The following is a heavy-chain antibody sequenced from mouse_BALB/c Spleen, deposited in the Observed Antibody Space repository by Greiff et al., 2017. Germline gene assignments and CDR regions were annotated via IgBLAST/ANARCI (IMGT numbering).Heavy chain of an antibody. Sequence: EVKLVESGPELVKPGASVKISCKASGYSFTGYFMNWVMQSHGKSLEWIGRINPYNGATFYNQKFKGKATLTVDKSSSKAHMELRSLASEDSAVYYCARGVITTVVASFDYWGQGTTLTVSS. CDR3: ARGVITTVVASFDY. D-gene: IGHD1-1*01. CDR2: INPYNGAT. J-gene: IGHJ2*01. CDR1: GYSFTGYF. V-gene: IGHV1-20*02.